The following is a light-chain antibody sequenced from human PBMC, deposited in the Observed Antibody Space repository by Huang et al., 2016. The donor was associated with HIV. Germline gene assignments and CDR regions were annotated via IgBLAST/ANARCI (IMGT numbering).Light chain of an antibody. CDR1: QTVLYGSNKSNY. CDR3: QQYYTLPYT. V-gene: IGKV4-1*01. J-gene: IGKJ2*01. Sequence: DIVMTQSPASLAVSLGARATITCRSSQTVLYGSNKSNYLAWYHHKPRQPPKLVIYCASTRESGVPDRFSGSGSATNFSLTISSLQAEDVAVYYCQQYYTLPYTFGQGTRLQIK. CDR2: CAS.